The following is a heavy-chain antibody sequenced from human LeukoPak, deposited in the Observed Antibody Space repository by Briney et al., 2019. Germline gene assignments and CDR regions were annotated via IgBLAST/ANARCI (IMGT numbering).Heavy chain of an antibody. CDR3: ARDWKYCSSTSCYGWFDP. D-gene: IGHD2-2*01. V-gene: IGHV4-61*02. J-gene: IGHJ5*02. CDR1: GDSIGSGPYY. CDR2: IHARGST. Sequence: TLSLTCTVSGDSIGSGPYYWTWIRQTAGKGLEWIGRIHARGSTDYNPSLKSRVTMSADTSKNQFSLNLSSVTAADTAVYYCARDWKYCSSTSCYGWFDPWGQGTLVTVSS.